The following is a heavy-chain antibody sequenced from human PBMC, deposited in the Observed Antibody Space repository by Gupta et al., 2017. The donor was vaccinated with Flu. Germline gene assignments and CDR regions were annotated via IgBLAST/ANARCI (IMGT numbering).Heavy chain of an antibody. J-gene: IGHJ6*03. CDR2: RWCDGRKK. Sequence: KWLGSAAVRWCDGRKKYLVDSVKNRFTISRDKTKNTLYRRMNSLRAEDTAVYYCARDYSLDSGGDYYNYIDVWGKGTTVTVS. V-gene: IGHV3-33*01. CDR3: ARDYSLDSGGDYYNYIDV. D-gene: IGHD1-26*01.